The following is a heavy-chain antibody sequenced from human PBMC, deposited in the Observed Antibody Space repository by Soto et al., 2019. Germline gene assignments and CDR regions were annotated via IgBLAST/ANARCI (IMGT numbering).Heavy chain of an antibody. CDR3: AKRLGVLGLMYAFDI. Sequence: EVQLLESGGGLVQPGGSLRLSCAASGFTFSSYGMSWVRQAPGKGLEWVSGISGSGDSTYYADSVKGRFTISRDNSKNTLYLRMNRRRAEDTAVYYCAKRLGVLGLMYAFDIWGQGTMVTVSS. V-gene: IGHV3-23*01. CDR1: GFTFSSYG. J-gene: IGHJ3*02. CDR2: ISGSGDST. D-gene: IGHD3-10*01.